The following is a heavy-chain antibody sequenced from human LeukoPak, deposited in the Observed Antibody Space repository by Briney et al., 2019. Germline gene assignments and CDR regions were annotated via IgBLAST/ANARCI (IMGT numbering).Heavy chain of an antibody. V-gene: IGHV1-46*01. CDR1: GYTFTSYY. D-gene: IGHD3-22*01. CDR2: INPSGGST. CDR3: ANGPQRELGRTYYYDSSGPSGAFDI. Sequence: ASVKVSCKASGYTFTSYYMHWVRQAPGQGLEWMGIINPSGGSTSYAQKFQGRVTMTRDTSTSTVYMELSSLRSEDTAVYYCANGPQRELGRTYYYDSSGPSGAFDIWGQGTMVTVSS. J-gene: IGHJ3*02.